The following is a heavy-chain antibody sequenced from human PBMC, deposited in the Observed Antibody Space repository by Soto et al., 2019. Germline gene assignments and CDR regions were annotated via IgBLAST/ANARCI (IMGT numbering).Heavy chain of an antibody. V-gene: IGHV3-23*01. D-gene: IGHD3-10*01. J-gene: IGHJ5*02. CDR3: AKDRAPNWFDP. Sequence: GGSLRLSCAASGFTFSSYAMSWVRPAPGKGXERVSAISGSGGSTYYADSVKGRVTISRDNAMNALYLQMNSLRAEDTAVYSYAKDRAPNWFDPWGQGTLVTVGS. CDR1: GFTFSSYA. CDR2: ISGSGGST.